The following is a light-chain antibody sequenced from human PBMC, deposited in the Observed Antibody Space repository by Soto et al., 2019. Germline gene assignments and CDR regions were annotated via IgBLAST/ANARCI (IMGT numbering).Light chain of an antibody. CDR2: AVS. Sequence: DIHLTQSPSFLSASVGYRVTITCRPSQAVPNNMAWYQQKPGKAPELLIYAVSYLQSGVPSRFSGSGSGTDFTLTISRLEPEDFAVYYCQQYGSSPSFGGGTKVDIK. CDR3: QQYGSSPS. J-gene: IGKJ4*01. CDR1: QAVPNN. V-gene: IGKV1-9*01.